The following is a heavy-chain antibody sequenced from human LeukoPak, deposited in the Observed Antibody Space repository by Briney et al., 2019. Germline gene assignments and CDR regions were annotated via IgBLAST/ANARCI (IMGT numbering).Heavy chain of an antibody. D-gene: IGHD3-10*01. Sequence: PSETLSLTCNVSGGSISSYYWSWIRQPPGKGLEWIGYIYYSGSTNYNPSLKSRVTISVDTSKNQFSLKLSSVTAADTAVYYCARVHDGFGELLTEYYFDYWGQGTLVTVSS. CDR3: ARVHDGFGELLTEYYFDY. CDR1: GGSISSYY. V-gene: IGHV4-59*01. J-gene: IGHJ4*02. CDR2: IYYSGST.